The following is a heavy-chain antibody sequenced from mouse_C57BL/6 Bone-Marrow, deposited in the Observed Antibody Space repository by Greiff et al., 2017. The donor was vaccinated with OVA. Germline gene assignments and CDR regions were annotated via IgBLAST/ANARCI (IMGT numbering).Heavy chain of an antibody. D-gene: IGHD1-1*01. J-gene: IGHJ3*01. CDR1: GYTFTDYY. CDR2: IYPGSGNT. Sequence: QVQLQQSGAELVRPGASVKLSCKASGYTFTDYYINWVKQRPGQGLEWIARIYPGSGNTYYNEKFKGKATLTAEKSSSTAYMQLSSLTSEDSAVYFCARGHYYGSSYVSFAYWGQGTLVTVSA. V-gene: IGHV1-76*01. CDR3: ARGHYYGSSYVSFAY.